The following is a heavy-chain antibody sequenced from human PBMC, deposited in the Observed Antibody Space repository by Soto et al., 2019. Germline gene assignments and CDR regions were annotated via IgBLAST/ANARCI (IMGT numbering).Heavy chain of an antibody. CDR2: INHSGST. D-gene: IGHD4-17*01. J-gene: IGHJ4*02. CDR3: ARGDHYGASRVAY. V-gene: IGHV4-34*01. Sequence: SETLSLTCAVYGGSFSDYSWNWNWIRQPPGKGLEWIGEINHSGSTSHNPSLKSRVTLSLDTSKNQFSLKLSSVTAADTAVYYCARGDHYGASRVAYCGQANSVTLCS. CDR1: GGSFSDYSWN.